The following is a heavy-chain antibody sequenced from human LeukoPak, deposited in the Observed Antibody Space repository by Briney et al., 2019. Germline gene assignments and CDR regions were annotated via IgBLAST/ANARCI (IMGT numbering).Heavy chain of an antibody. CDR2: IWYDGSNK. Sequence: PGGSLRLSCAASGFTFSSYGMHWVRQAPGKGLEWVAVIWYDGSNKYYADSVKGRFTISRDNSKNTLYLQMNSLRAEDTAVYYCARDFAVITKPPQRSWFDPWGQGTLVTVSS. V-gene: IGHV3-33*01. CDR1: GFTFSSYG. J-gene: IGHJ5*02. D-gene: IGHD3-22*01. CDR3: ARDFAVITKPPQRSWFDP.